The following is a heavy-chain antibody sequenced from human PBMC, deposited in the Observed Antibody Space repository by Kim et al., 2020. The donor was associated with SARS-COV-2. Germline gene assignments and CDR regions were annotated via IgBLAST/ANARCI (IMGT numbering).Heavy chain of an antibody. CDR1: GGTFSSYA. CDR2: IIPIFGTA. D-gene: IGHD5-18*01. V-gene: IGHV1-69*13. CDR3: ARVPIQLGSPYGMDV. Sequence: SVKVSCKASGGTFSSYAISWVRQAPGQGLEWMGGIIPIFGTANYAQKFQGRVTITADESTSTAYMELSSLRSEDTAVYYCARVPIQLGSPYGMDVWGQGTTVTVSS. J-gene: IGHJ6*02.